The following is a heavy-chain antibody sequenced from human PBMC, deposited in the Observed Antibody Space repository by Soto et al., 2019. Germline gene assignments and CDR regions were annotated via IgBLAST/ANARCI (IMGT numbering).Heavy chain of an antibody. J-gene: IGHJ4*02. V-gene: IGHV3-30-3*01. CDR2: ISYDGSNK. Sequence: QVQLVESGGGVVQPGRSLRLSCAASGFTFSSYAMHWVRQAPGKGLEWVAVISYDGSNKYYADSVKGRFTISRDNSKNTLYLQMNSLRAEDTAVYYCARDKKVTIFGVVPYFDYWGQGTLVTVSS. CDR3: ARDKKVTIFGVVPYFDY. CDR1: GFTFSSYA. D-gene: IGHD3-3*01.